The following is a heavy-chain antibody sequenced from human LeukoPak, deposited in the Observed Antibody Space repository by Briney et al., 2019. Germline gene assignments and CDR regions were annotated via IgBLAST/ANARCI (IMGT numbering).Heavy chain of an antibody. J-gene: IGHJ4*02. CDR1: GFTFSSYW. V-gene: IGHV3-74*01. CDR2: INSDGSST. D-gene: IGHD3-22*01. Sequence: GGSLRLSCAASGFTFSSYWMHWVRQAPGKGLVWVSRINSDGSSTSYADSVKGRFTISRDNAKNTLYLQMNSLRAEDTAVYYCARGPRYSDSSGYYYGLGIGYWGQGTLVTVSS. CDR3: ARGPRYSDSSGYYYGLGIGY.